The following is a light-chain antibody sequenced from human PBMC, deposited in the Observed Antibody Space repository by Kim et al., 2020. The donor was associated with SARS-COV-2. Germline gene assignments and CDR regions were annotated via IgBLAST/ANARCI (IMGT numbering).Light chain of an antibody. CDR1: KLGHKY. J-gene: IGLJ2*01. V-gene: IGLV3-1*01. CDR2: QDS. Sequence: VSPGQTASVTVAGDKLGHKYACWYQQKPGQSPVLVIYQDSKRPSGIPGLFSGYNSGNTATLTISGTQAMDETDVFCQAWDSSTGVVFGGGDQLTVL. CDR3: QAWDSSTGVV.